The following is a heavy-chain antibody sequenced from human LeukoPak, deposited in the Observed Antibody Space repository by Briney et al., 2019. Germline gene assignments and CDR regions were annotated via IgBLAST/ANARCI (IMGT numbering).Heavy chain of an antibody. CDR1: GFTFTSYA. D-gene: IGHD3-10*01. CDR3: AKNYGSGSSVKYYYYMGV. J-gene: IGHJ6*03. V-gene: IGHV3-23*01. CDR2: ISASGGST. Sequence: GGSLRLSCAASGFTFTSYAMSWVRQAPKKGLEWVSVISASGGSTNYADSVKGRFTISRDNSKNTLYLQMNSLSAEDSAVYYCAKNYGSGSSVKYYYYMGVWGKGTTVTVSS.